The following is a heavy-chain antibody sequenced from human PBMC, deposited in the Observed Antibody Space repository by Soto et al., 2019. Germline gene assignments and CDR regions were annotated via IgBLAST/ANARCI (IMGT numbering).Heavy chain of an antibody. J-gene: IGHJ5*02. V-gene: IGHV1-24*01. Sequence: GASVKVSCKVSGYTLTELSMHWVRQAPGKGLERMGDFDPEDGETIYAQKFQGRFTMTEDTFTDTAFMELSSLRSEDTAVYYCATGFSSSWFDPWGQGTLVTVSS. CDR2: FDPEDGET. CDR3: ATGFSSSWFDP. CDR1: GYTLTELS. D-gene: IGHD6-13*01.